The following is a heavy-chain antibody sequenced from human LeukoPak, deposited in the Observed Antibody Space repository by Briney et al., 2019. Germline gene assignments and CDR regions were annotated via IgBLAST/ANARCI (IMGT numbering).Heavy chain of an antibody. J-gene: IGHJ4*02. CDR3: ARVGCSSTSCQYYFDY. CDR2: MNPNSGNT. CDR1: GYTFTSYD. V-gene: IGHV1-8*01. D-gene: IGHD2-2*01. Sequence: ASVKVSCKASGYTFTSYDINWVRQATGQGLEWMGWMNPNSGNTGYAQKFQGRVTITRNTSISTAYMELSSLRSEDTAVYYCARVGCSSTSCQYYFDYWGQGTLVTVSS.